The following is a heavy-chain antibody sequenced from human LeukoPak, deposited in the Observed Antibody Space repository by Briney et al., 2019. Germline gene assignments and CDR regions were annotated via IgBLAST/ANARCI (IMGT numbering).Heavy chain of an antibody. J-gene: IGHJ3*02. CDR3: AKDKRRYSYGYGDAFDI. V-gene: IGHV3-9*01. CDR2: ISWNSGSI. CDR1: GFTFYDYA. Sequence: PGRSLRLSWAASGFTFYDYAIHWVRQAPGKGLGWVSGISWNSGSIGYADSVKGRFTISRDNAKNSLYLQMNSLRAEDTALYYCAKDKRRYSYGYGDAFDIWGQGTMVTVSS. D-gene: IGHD5-18*01.